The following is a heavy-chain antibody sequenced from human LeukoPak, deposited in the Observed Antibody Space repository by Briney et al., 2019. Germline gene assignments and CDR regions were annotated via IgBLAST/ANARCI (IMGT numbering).Heavy chain of an antibody. CDR3: ARDLHYYYDSSGPFDY. D-gene: IGHD3-22*01. V-gene: IGHV4-38-2*02. CDR2: IYHSGST. CDR1: GYSISSGYY. Sequence: PSETLSLTCTVSGYSISSGYYWGWIRQPPGKGLEWIGSIYHSGSTYYNPSLKSRVTISVDTSKNQFSLKLSSVTAADTAVYYCARDLHYYYDSSGPFDYWGQGTLVTVSS. J-gene: IGHJ4*02.